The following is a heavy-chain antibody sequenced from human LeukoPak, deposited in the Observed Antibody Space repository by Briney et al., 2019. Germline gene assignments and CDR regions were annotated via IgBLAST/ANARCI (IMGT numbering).Heavy chain of an antibody. CDR2: IYYSGST. J-gene: IGHJ4*02. CDR1: GGSISSYY. Sequence: SETLSLTCTVSGGSISSYYWSWIRQPPGKGLEWIGYIYYSGSTDYNPSLKSRVTISVDTSKNQFSLKLSSVTAADTAVYYCARHARYNWNYDYWGQGTLVTVSS. V-gene: IGHV4-59*08. D-gene: IGHD1-7*01. CDR3: ARHARYNWNYDY.